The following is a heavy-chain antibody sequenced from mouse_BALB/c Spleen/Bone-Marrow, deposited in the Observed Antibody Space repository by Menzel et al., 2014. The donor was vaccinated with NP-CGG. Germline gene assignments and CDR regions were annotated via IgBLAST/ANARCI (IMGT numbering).Heavy chain of an antibody. Sequence: VHLVESGAELVEPGTSAKLSCKASGYNFTSYWINWVKLRPGQGLEWNGDIYPGSGSTNYNEKFKSKATLTVDTSSSTSYMQLSSLASEDSALYYCARFSQLGLLAYWGQGTLVTVSA. J-gene: IGHJ3*01. CDR1: GYNFTSYW. V-gene: IGHV1-55*01. CDR3: ARFSQLGLLAY. D-gene: IGHD3-1*01. CDR2: IYPGSGST.